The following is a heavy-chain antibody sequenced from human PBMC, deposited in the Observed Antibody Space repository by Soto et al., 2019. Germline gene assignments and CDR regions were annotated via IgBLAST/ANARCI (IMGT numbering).Heavy chain of an antibody. V-gene: IGHV3-73*01. CDR1: GFTFSGSA. J-gene: IGHJ4*02. D-gene: IGHD4-17*01. CDR3: IRHPDHGDSGY. Sequence: GGSLRLSCAASGFTFSGSAIHWVRQASGKGLEWVGRIRNRANSFATAFTASVKGRFTISRDESKNTAYLQMNSLKTEDSAVYYCIRHPDHGDSGYWGQGALVTVSS. CDR2: IRNRANSFAT.